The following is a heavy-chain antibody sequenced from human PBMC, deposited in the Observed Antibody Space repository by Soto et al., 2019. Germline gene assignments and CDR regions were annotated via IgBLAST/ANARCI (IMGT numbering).Heavy chain of an antibody. D-gene: IGHD3-10*01. Sequence: EVQLVESGGGLVQPGGSLRLSCAASGFTFSYYWMHWVRQAPGKGLAWVSRIKTDGSETNYADSVRGRFTISRDNANNILYLQMNSLTVDDTAVYYCAGDLVLGSGRLGYWGQGTLVTVSS. J-gene: IGHJ4*02. CDR2: IKTDGSET. CDR3: AGDLVLGSGRLGY. V-gene: IGHV3-74*01. CDR1: GFTFSYYW.